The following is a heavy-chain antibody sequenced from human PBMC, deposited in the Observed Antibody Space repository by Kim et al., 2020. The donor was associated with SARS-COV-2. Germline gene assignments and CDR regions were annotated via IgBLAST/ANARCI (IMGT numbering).Heavy chain of an antibody. J-gene: IGHJ4*02. CDR3: AKDMQLWLGGAFDY. Sequence: GGSLRLSCAASGFTFDDYAMHWVRQAPGKGLEWVSLISGDGGSTYYADSVKGRFTISRDNSKNSLYLQMNSLRTEDTALYYCAKDMQLWLGGAFDYWGQGTLVTVSS. D-gene: IGHD5-18*01. CDR1: GFTFDDYA. CDR2: ISGDGGST. V-gene: IGHV3-43*02.